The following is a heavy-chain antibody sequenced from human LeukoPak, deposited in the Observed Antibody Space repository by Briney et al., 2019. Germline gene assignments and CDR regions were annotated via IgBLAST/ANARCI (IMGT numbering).Heavy chain of an antibody. D-gene: IGHD2-15*01. Sequence: PSQTLSLTCTVSGGSISSGDYYWSWIRQPPGKGLEWIGYIYYSGNTYYNPSLKSRVTISVDTSKNQFSLKLSSVTAADTAVYYCAREGYCSGGSCQHSDAFDIWGQGTMVTVSS. CDR1: GGSISSGDYY. J-gene: IGHJ3*02. CDR2: IYYSGNT. V-gene: IGHV4-30-4*08. CDR3: AREGYCSGGSCQHSDAFDI.